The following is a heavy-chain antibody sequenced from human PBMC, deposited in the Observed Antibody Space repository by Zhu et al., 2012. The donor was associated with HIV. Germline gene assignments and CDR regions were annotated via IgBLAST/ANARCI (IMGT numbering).Heavy chain of an antibody. J-gene: IGHJ6*03. CDR3: ARLRWSNRDYYMDV. CDR2: IYHSGST. CDR1: GYSISSGYY. D-gene: IGHD4-23*01. V-gene: IGHV4-38-2*01. Sequence: QVQLQESGPGLVKPSETLSLTCAVSGYSISSGYYWGWIRQPPGKGLEWIGSIYHSGSTYYNPSLKSRVTISVDTSKNQFSLKLSSVTAADTAVYYCARLRWSNRDYYMDVWGKRATVNRLL.